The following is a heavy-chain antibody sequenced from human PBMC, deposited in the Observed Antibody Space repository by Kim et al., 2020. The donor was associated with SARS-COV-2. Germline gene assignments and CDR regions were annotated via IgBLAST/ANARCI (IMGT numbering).Heavy chain of an antibody. CDR3: ARQEPYYDSLTGPTPYYFDS. D-gene: IGHD3-9*01. CDR2: ICCSGST. Sequence: SETLSLTCTVSGGSISSCSYYWVWIRQPPGKELEWIGSICCSGSTYYNPSLKSRVTISVATSKNQFSLKLSSVTAAATAVYYCARQEPYYDSLTGPTPYYFDSWGQGTLVTVSS. J-gene: IGHJ4*02. CDR1: GGSISSCSYY. V-gene: IGHV4-39*01.